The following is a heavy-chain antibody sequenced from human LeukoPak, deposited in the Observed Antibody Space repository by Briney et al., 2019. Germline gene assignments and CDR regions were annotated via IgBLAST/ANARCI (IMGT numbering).Heavy chain of an antibody. V-gene: IGHV3-7*04. CDR2: IKQDGSEK. Sequence: GGSLRLSCAASGFTFSNSWMSWVRQAPGKGLEWVATIKQDGSEKYYVDSAKGRFSISRDNAKNSLFLQMISLRGEDTAVYFCARAYSYAFDYWGQGTLVTVAS. CDR1: GFTFSNSW. CDR3: ARAYSYAFDY. J-gene: IGHJ4*02. D-gene: IGHD3-22*01.